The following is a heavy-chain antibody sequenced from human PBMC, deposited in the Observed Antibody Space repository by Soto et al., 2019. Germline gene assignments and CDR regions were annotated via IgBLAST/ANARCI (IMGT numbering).Heavy chain of an antibody. CDR3: AREGGGIAAAGAGDDSFDI. J-gene: IGHJ3*02. CDR2: INPNSGDT. V-gene: IGHV1-2*02. D-gene: IGHD6-13*01. Sequence: EQGIEWMGWINPNSGDTNYAQKFQGRVTLTKDTSINTAYMELTSLKLDDTAVYYCAREGGGIAAAGAGDDSFDIWGQGTMVTVSS.